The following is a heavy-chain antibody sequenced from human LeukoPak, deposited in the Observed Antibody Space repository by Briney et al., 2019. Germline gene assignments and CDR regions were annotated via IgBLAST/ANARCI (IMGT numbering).Heavy chain of an antibody. CDR2: INHSGST. D-gene: IGHD6-6*01. CDR3: ARGAIYSSSDY. Sequence: SETLSLTCAVYGGSFSGYYWSWIRQPPGKGLEWIGEINHSGSTNYNPSLKSRVTISVDTSKNQFSLKLSSVTAADTAVYYCARGAIYSSSDYWGQGTLVTVSS. V-gene: IGHV4-34*01. CDR1: GGSFSGYY. J-gene: IGHJ4*02.